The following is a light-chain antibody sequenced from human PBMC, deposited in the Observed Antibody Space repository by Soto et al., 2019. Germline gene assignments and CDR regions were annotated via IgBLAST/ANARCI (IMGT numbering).Light chain of an antibody. CDR2: AAS. CDR1: QRISTY. V-gene: IGKV1-39*01. J-gene: IGKJ5*01. Sequence: DILMTQSPSSLSASVADRVTFTCRASQRISTYLNWYQQKPGKAPKLLISAASTLQSGVPSRFSGSGSGTDFTLTITCLQPEDFATYYCQQSYSTPLGFGQGTRLEIK. CDR3: QQSYSTPLG.